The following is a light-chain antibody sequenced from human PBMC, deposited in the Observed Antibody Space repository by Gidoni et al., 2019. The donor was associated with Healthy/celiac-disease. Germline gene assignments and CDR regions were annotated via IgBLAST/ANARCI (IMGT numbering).Light chain of an antibody. CDR2: AAS. J-gene: IGKJ4*01. CDR1: QSISSY. V-gene: IGKV1-39*01. Sequence: DIQMNQSPSSLSASVGDRVTITCRASQSISSYLNWYQQKPGKAPKLLIYAASSLQSGVPSRFSGSGSGTDFTLTISSLQPADFATYYCQQSYSTPKTFGGGTKVEIK. CDR3: QQSYSTPKT.